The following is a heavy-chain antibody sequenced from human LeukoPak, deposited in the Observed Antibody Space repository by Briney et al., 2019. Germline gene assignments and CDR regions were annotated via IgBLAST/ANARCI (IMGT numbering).Heavy chain of an antibody. D-gene: IGHD6-6*01. J-gene: IGHJ3*02. Sequence: SETLSLTCTVSGYSISSGYYWGWIRQPPGKGLEWIGSIYHSGSTYYNPSPKSRVTISVDTSKNQFSLKLSSVTAADTAVYYCARVLQQLVFDIWGQGTMVTVSS. V-gene: IGHV4-38-2*02. CDR3: ARVLQQLVFDI. CDR1: GYSISSGYY. CDR2: IYHSGST.